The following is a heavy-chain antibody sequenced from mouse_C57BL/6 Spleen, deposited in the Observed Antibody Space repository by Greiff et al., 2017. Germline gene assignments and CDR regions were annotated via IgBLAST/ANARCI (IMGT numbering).Heavy chain of an antibody. CDR2: IDPEDGET. Sequence: EVQLQQSGAELVTPGASVKLSCTASGFNIKDYYMHWVKQRTEQGLEWIGRIDPEDGETKYAPQFQDKDTITADTSSNSAYLPISSLTSEDTAVYYCARMVTTWGYYYAMDYWGQGTSVTVSS. D-gene: IGHD2-2*01. J-gene: IGHJ4*01. CDR1: GFNIKDYY. V-gene: IGHV14-2*01. CDR3: ARMVTTWGYYYAMDY.